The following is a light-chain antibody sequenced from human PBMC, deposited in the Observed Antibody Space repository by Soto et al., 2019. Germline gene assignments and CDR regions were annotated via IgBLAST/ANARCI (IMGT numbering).Light chain of an antibody. Sequence: QTVLTQPPSASGTPGQRITISWAGSSANIGSNTVNLYQQLPGTAPKLLIYSNNQRPSGVPDRFSGSKSGTSASLAISGIQSEDEADYYCAAWDDSLNGSVFGTGTKLTVL. CDR3: AAWDDSLNGSV. V-gene: IGLV1-44*01. J-gene: IGLJ1*01. CDR2: SNN. CDR1: SANIGSNT.